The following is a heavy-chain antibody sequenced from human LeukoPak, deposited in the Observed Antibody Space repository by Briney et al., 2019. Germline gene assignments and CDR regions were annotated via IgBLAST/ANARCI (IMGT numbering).Heavy chain of an antibody. D-gene: IGHD6-6*01. Sequence: KPSETLSLTCAVYGGSFSGYYWSWIRQPPGKGLEWIGEINHSGGTNYNPSLKSRVTISVDTSKNQFSMKLSSVTAADTAVYYCARSKGPTYSSSSGADYWGQGTLVTVSS. CDR1: GGSFSGYY. V-gene: IGHV4-34*01. CDR2: INHSGGT. J-gene: IGHJ4*02. CDR3: ARSKGPTYSSSSGADY.